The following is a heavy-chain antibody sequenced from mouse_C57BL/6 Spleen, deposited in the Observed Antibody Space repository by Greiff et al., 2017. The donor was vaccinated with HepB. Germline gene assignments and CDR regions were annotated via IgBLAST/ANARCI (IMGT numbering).Heavy chain of an antibody. CDR1: GYTFTDYN. D-gene: IGHD5-1-1*01. Sequence: EVQLQQSGPELVKPGASVKMSCKASGYTFTDYNMHWVKQSHGKSLEWIGYINPNNGGTSYNQKFKGKATLTVNKYSSTAYMDLRSLTSEDSAVYYCAQYQLRGWFAYWGQGALVTVSA. CDR2: INPNNGGT. CDR3: AQYQLRGWFAY. V-gene: IGHV1-22*01. J-gene: IGHJ3*01.